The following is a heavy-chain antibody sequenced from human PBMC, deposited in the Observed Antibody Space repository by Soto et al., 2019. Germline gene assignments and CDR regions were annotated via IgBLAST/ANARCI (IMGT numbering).Heavy chain of an antibody. CDR3: ARFSGSYTRGLDY. D-gene: IGHD1-26*01. Sequence: EAQLVESGGGLVQPGGSLRLSCAASGFTFSDHYMDWVRQAPGKGLEWVGRSRNKANSYSTEYAASVKGRFTISRDESKNSLYLQMNSLKTADTAVYYCARFSGSYTRGLDYCGEGALVTVSS. CDR2: SRNKANSYST. V-gene: IGHV3-72*01. CDR1: GFTFSDHY. J-gene: IGHJ4*02.